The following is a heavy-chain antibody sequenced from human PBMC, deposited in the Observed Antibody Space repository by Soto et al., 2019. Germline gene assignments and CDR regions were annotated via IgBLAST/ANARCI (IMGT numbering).Heavy chain of an antibody. CDR1: GVSITSGDNY. Sequence: SETLSLTCTVSGVSITSGDNYWSWIRQPTGKGLEWIGYIFYIGNAYYNPSLQSRVTISVDTSRNQFSLRLTSVTAADTAVYYCVRKTGTTFLASFFDHWGQGTLVTVS. V-gene: IGHV4-30-4*01. D-gene: IGHD1-7*01. CDR2: IFYIGNA. CDR3: VRKTGTTFLASFFDH. J-gene: IGHJ4*02.